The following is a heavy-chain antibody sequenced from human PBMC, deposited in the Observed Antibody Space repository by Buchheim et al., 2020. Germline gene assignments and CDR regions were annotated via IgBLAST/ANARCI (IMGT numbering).Heavy chain of an antibody. CDR2: IKQDGSEK. CDR1: GFTFSSYW. D-gene: IGHD5-18*01. Sequence: EVQLVESGGGLVQPGGSLRLSCAASGFTFSSYWMSWVRQAPGKGLEWVANIKQDGSEKYYVDSVKGRFTISRDNAKNSLYLQMNSLRAEDTAVYYCARAETGYSYGFLYYYYYGMDVWGQGTT. J-gene: IGHJ6*02. CDR3: ARAETGYSYGFLYYYYYGMDV. V-gene: IGHV3-7*04.